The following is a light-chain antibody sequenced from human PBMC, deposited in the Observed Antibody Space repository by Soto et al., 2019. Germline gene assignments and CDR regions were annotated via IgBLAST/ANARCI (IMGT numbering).Light chain of an antibody. CDR1: SSDVGGYNY. V-gene: IGLV2-14*01. CDR2: EVS. J-gene: IGLJ1*01. Sequence: QSALTQPASVSGSPGQSITISCTGTSSDVGGYNYVSWYQQHPGKAPKLMIYEVSFRPSGVSNRFSGSKSGNTASLTISGLQAEDEADYFCRSYGSTSPRYVFGTGTKVTVL. CDR3: RSYGSTSPRYV.